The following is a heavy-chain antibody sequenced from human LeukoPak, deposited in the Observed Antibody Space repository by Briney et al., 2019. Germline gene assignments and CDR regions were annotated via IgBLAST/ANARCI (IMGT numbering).Heavy chain of an antibody. CDR3: AIDCSSTSCYN. CDR2: ISYDGSNK. J-gene: IGHJ4*02. V-gene: IGHV3-30-3*01. D-gene: IGHD2-2*01. CDR1: GFTFSSYA. Sequence: GRSLRPSCAASGFTFSSYAMHWVRQAPGKGLEWVAVISYDGSNKYYADSVKGRFTISRDNSKNTLYLQMNSLRAEDTAVYYCAIDCSSTSCYNWGQGTLVTVSS.